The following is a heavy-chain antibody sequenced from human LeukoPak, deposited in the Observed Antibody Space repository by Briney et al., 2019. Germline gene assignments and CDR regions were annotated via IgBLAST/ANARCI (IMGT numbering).Heavy chain of an antibody. Sequence: QPGGSLRLSCAASGFTFSSYGMHWVRQAPGKGLEWVAFIRYDGSNKYYADSVKGRFTISRDKSKNTLYLQMNSLRAEDTAVYYCAKTYYYDSSGYYYFDYWGQGTLVTVSS. J-gene: IGHJ4*02. D-gene: IGHD3-22*01. CDR3: AKTYYYDSSGYYYFDY. CDR1: GFTFSSYG. CDR2: IRYDGSNK. V-gene: IGHV3-30*02.